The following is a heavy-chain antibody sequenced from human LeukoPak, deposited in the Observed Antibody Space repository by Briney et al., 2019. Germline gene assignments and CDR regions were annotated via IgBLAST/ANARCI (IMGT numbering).Heavy chain of an antibody. CDR3: ARELYFREFDY. V-gene: IGHV3-66*01. J-gene: IGHJ4*02. CDR2: IYSGGST. CDR1: GFTVSSNY. D-gene: IGHD2/OR15-2a*01. Sequence: GGSLRLSCAASGFTVSSNYMSWVRQAPGKGLEWVSVIYSGGSTYYADSVKGRFTISRDNSKNTLYLQMNSLRAEDTAVYYCARELYFREFDYWGQGTLVTVSS.